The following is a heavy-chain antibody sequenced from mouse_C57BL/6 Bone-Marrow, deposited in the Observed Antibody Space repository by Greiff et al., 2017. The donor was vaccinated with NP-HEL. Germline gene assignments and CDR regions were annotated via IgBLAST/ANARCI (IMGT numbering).Heavy chain of an antibody. CDR2: IFPGGGST. J-gene: IGHJ1*03. D-gene: IGHD2-5*01. Sequence: QVQLKESGPELVKPGASVKISCTASGYTFTDYYINWVKQRPGQGLEWIGWIFPGGGSTYYTAKFKGKATLTVDKSSSTAYMLLSSLTSEDSAVYFCARDSNYLYCYFDVWGTGTTVTVSA. CDR1: GYTFTDYY. CDR3: ARDSNYLYCYFDV. V-gene: IGHV1-75*01.